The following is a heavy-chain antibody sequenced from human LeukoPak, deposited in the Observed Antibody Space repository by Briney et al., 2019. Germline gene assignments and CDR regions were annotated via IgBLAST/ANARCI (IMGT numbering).Heavy chain of an antibody. CDR1: GFTFSTYA. D-gene: IGHD5-24*01. CDR3: AKGGRGYNPDF. Sequence: TGGSLRLSCAASGFTFSTYAMSWVRQAPGKGLERVSSISSGSSTSYAGYADSVKGRFSISRDNSENTLYLQMSSLRAEDTAVYYCAKGGRGYNPDFWGQGTLVTVSS. CDR2: ISSGSSTSYA. J-gene: IGHJ4*02. V-gene: IGHV3-23*01.